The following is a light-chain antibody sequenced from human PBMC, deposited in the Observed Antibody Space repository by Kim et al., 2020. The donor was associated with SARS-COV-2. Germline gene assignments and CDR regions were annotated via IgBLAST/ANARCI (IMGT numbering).Light chain of an antibody. CDR1: KDISNY. CDR2: DAY. CDR3: QQYDNLPS. J-gene: IGKJ3*01. Sequence: LEGYRVAITSQTSKDISNYLNWYQQKLGKAPQLLIYDAYNVETGVTSRFSGSGAGIDFDFSNISLQPEDIATYYCQQYDNLPSFGPGTKVDI. V-gene: IGKV1-33*01.